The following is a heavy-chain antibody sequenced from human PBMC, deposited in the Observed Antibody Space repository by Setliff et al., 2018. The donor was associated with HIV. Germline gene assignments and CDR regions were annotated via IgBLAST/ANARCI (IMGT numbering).Heavy chain of an antibody. Sequence: GASVKVSCKPPGHTFTNYDIHWMRRAPGQGLEWMGWMNPNSGVSGYALKFHDRVTMTRDTSITTLYMELSSLTSKDTAVYYCARGKGVGGVIITGGLDVWGQGTTVTVSS. CDR2: MNPNSGVS. CDR1: GHTFTNYD. V-gene: IGHV1-8*01. CDR3: ARGKGVGGVIITGGLDV. D-gene: IGHD3-10*01. J-gene: IGHJ6*02.